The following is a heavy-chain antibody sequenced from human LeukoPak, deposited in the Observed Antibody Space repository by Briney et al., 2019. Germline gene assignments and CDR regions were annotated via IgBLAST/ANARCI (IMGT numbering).Heavy chain of an antibody. CDR3: ARADPGDFKVVGWYFDL. Sequence: GASVKVSCKASGGTFSSYAISWVRQAPGQELEWMGGIIPIFGTANYAQKFQGRVTITADESTSTAYMELSSLRSEDTAVYYCARADPGDFKVVGWYFDLWGRGTLVTVSS. V-gene: IGHV1-69*13. CDR2: IIPIFGTA. J-gene: IGHJ2*01. CDR1: GGTFSSYA. D-gene: IGHD4-17*01.